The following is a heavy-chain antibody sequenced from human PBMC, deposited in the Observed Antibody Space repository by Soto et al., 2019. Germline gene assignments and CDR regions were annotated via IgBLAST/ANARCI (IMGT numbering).Heavy chain of an antibody. J-gene: IGHJ6*03. CDR1: GGSISSYY. Sequence: SETLSLTCTVSGGSISSYYWSWIRQPPGKGLEWIGYIYYSGSTNYNPSLKSRVTISVDTSKNQFSLKLSSVTAADTAVYYCARGVDFWSGYLYYYYMDVWGKGTTLTVSS. V-gene: IGHV4-59*12. D-gene: IGHD3-3*01. CDR3: ARGVDFWSGYLYYYYMDV. CDR2: IYYSGST.